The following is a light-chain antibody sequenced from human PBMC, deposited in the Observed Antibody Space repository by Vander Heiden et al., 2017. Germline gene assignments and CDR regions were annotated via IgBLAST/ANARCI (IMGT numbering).Light chain of an antibody. Sequence: SYELTQPPSVSVSPGQTASITCSGEKLGDKYVTWYQQKAGQSPVLVLYQDRQRPSGIPERFSGSNSGNTATLTISRTQPPDEADYYCQAWDRDMVVFGGGTKLTVL. V-gene: IGLV3-1*01. CDR1: KLGDKY. CDR2: QDR. J-gene: IGLJ2*01. CDR3: QAWDRDMVV.